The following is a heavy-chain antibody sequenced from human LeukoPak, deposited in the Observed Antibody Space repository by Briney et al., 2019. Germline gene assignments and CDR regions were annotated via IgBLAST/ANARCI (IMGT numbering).Heavy chain of an antibody. J-gene: IGHJ5*02. V-gene: IGHV1-69*05. D-gene: IGHD2-15*01. CDR3: ARTKNSYTDINTAWFDP. CDR1: GGTFSSYA. CDR2: IIPIFGTA. Sequence: SVKVSCKASGGTFSSYAISWVRQAPGQGLEWMGRIIPIFGTANYAQKFQGRVTITTDESTSTAYMELSSLRSEDTAVYYCARTKNSYTDINTAWFDPWGQGALVTVSS.